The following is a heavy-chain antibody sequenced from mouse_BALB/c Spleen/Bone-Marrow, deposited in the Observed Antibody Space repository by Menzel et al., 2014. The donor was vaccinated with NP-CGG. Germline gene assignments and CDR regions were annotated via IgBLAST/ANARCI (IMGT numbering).Heavy chain of an antibody. Sequence: VQLQQSGAELVKPGASVKLSCTASGFNIKDTYMHWVKQRPEQGLEWIGRIDPANGNTKYDPKFQGKATITADTSSNTAYLHLSSLTSEDTAVYYCARGLLQYYYAMDYWGQGTSVTVSS. CDR3: ARGLLQYYYAMDY. D-gene: IGHD2-3*01. V-gene: IGHV14-3*02. J-gene: IGHJ4*01. CDR1: GFNIKDTY. CDR2: IDPANGNT.